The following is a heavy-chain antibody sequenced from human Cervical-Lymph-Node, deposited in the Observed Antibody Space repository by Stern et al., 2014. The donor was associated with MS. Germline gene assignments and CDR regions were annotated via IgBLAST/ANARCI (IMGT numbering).Heavy chain of an antibody. CDR2: IIPLYDIT. V-gene: IGHV1-69*09. CDR1: GGTLSNYT. J-gene: IGHJ3*01. D-gene: IGHD4-23*01. CDR3: ATDRILSGNSAFDF. Sequence: QVQLVQSGAEVKKPGSSVKVSCKASGGTLSNYTISWVLQAPGQGLVWMGRIIPLYDITNYAQNFQGRVTITGDKSTNTFYMELSSLRSEDTAVYYCATDRILSGNSAFDFWGQGTMVTVSS.